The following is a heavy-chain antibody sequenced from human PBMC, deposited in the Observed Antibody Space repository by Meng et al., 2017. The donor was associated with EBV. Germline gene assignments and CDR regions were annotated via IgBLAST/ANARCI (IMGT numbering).Heavy chain of an antibody. V-gene: IGHV1-18*01. CDR2: VSVGNGNT. Sequence: VLQARVVAEVMKPEASVKVSGKASGYTFTTEGICWERQGPGRGVAWRGCVSVGNGNTNYAQKRQGRGTMAADTSTSTADMELRSLRSDDTGVYYCARGLEYFDYWGQGTLVTVSS. J-gene: IGHJ4*02. CDR3: ARGLEYFDY. CDR1: GYTFTTEG.